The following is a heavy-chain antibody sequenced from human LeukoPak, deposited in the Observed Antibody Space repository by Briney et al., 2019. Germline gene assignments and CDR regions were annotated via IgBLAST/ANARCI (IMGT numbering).Heavy chain of an antibody. CDR2: ISAYNGNT. D-gene: IGHD3-3*01. V-gene: IGHV1-18*01. J-gene: IGHJ4*02. Sequence: ASVKVSCKASGYTFTSYGISWVRQAPGQGLEWMGWISAYNGNTNYAQKLQGRVTMTTDTSTSTAYMELRSLRSDDTAVYYCARGLPGDDFWSGYRFDYWGQGTLVTVSS. CDR3: ARGLPGDDFWSGYRFDY. CDR1: GYTFTSYG.